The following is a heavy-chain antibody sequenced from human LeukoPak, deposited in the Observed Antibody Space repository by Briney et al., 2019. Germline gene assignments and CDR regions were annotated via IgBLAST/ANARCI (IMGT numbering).Heavy chain of an antibody. CDR3: ARVLLANLYYFDY. CDR2: ISSSSSYI. D-gene: IGHD2-8*02. V-gene: IGHV3-21*01. Sequence: PGGSLRLSCAASGFTFSSYSMNWVRQAPGKGLEWVSSISSSSSYIYYADSVKGRFTISRDNAKNSLYLQMNSLRAEDTAVYYCARVLLANLYYFDYWGQGTLVTVSS. J-gene: IGHJ4*02. CDR1: GFTFSSYS.